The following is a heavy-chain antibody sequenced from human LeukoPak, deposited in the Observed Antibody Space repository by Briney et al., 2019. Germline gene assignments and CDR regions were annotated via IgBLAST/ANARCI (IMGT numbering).Heavy chain of an antibody. D-gene: IGHD3-10*01. Sequence: SETLSLTCTVSGGSINSGGYYWSWIRQPPGKGLEWIGYIYHSGSTYYNPSLKSRVTISVDRSKNQFSLKLSSMTAADTAVYYCARANYGSGSYYNLPDYWGQGTLVTVSS. CDR3: ARANYGSGSYYNLPDY. J-gene: IGHJ4*02. CDR2: IYHSGST. V-gene: IGHV4-30-2*01. CDR1: GGSINSGGYY.